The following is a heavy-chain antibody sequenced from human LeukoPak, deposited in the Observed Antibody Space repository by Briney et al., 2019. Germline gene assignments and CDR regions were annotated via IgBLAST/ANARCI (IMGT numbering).Heavy chain of an antibody. J-gene: IGHJ4*02. V-gene: IGHV3-7*01. CDR1: GFTFSSYW. D-gene: IGHD3-16*02. Sequence: GGSLRLSGAASGFTFSSYWMSWVRQAPGKGLEWVANIKQDGSEKYYVDSVKGRFTISRDNAKNSLYLQMNSLRAEDTAVYYCARDGPVDYDYVWGSYRPIDYWGQGTLVTVSS. CDR3: ARDGPVDYDYVWGSYRPIDY. CDR2: IKQDGSEK.